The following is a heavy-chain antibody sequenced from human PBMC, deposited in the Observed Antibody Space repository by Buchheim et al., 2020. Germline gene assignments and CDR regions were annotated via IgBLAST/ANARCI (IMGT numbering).Heavy chain of an antibody. CDR1: GFTFSSYS. J-gene: IGHJ4*02. V-gene: IGHV3-48*02. CDR2: ISSSSSTI. D-gene: IGHD6-13*01. CDR3: ARDMAREAQARAAAGQYDY. Sequence: VQLVESGGGVVQPGRSRRLSCAASGFTFSSYSMNWVRQAPGKGLEWVSYISSSSSTIYYADSVKGRFTISRDNAKNSLYLQMNSLRDEDTAVYYCARDMAREAQARAAAGQYDYWGQGTL.